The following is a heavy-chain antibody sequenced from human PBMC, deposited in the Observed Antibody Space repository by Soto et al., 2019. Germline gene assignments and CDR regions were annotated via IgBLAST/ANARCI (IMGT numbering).Heavy chain of an antibody. V-gene: IGHV1-69*15. CDR1: GGTFSNYA. Sequence: QVQLVQSGAEVKKPGSSVKVSCKASGGTFSNYAITWVRQAPGQGLEWLGRIIPIFGSANYAQKFQGRVTINAEESKTTAYMELSSLRSADTAVYYCAKDGGKDGYFVIWFDPWGQGTMGTVSS. D-gene: IGHD5-12*01. CDR2: IIPIFGSA. CDR3: AKDGGKDGYFVIWFDP. J-gene: IGHJ5*02.